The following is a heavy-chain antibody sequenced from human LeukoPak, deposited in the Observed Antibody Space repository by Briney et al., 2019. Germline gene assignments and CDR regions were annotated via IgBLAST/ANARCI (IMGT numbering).Heavy chain of an antibody. CDR1: GGSISSGGYY. J-gene: IGHJ6*02. D-gene: IGHD2-2*01. V-gene: IGHV4-61*08. CDR3: ARLSLGYCSSTSCLPRFYYYYYGMDV. Sequence: PSETLSLTCTVSGGSISSGGYYWNWIRQHPGKGLEWIVYIYYSGSTNYNPSLKSRVTISVDTSKNQFSLKLSSVTAADTAVYYCARLSLGYCSSTSCLPRFYYYYYGMDVWGQGTTVTVSS. CDR2: IYYSGST.